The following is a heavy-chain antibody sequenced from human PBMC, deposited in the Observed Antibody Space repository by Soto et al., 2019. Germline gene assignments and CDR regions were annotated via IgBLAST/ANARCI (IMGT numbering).Heavy chain of an antibody. V-gene: IGHV1-18*01. CDR3: ARLSLSGNYRHPFDY. D-gene: IGHD1-26*01. J-gene: IGHJ4*02. CDR1: GYSFTNYG. CDR2: INAYNGNT. Sequence: QVQLVQSGAEVKKPGASVKVSCKASGYSFTNYGINWVRQAPRQGLEWMGWINAYNGNTNYAQKFQGRVTMTTDTSTNTAYMELRSLRSDDTAVYYCARLSLSGNYRHPFDYWGQGALVSVSS.